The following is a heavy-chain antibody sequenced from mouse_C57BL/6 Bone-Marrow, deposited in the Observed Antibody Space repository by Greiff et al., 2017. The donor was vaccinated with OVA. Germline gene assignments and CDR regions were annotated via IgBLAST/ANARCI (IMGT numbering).Heavy chain of an antibody. V-gene: IGHV1-62-2*01. CDR2: FYPGSGSI. CDR3: ARHEGYYYGSSYSFDY. J-gene: IGHJ2*01. D-gene: IGHD1-1*01. CDR1: GYTFTEYT. Sequence: VMLVESGAELVKPGASVKLSCKASGYTFTEYTIHWVKQRSGQGLEWIGWFYPGSGSIKYNEKFKDKATLTADKSSSTVYMELSRLTSEDSAVYFCARHEGYYYGSSYSFDYWGQGTTLTVSS.